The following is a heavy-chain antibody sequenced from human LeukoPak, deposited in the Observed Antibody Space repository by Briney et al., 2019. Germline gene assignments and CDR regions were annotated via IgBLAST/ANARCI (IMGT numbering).Heavy chain of an antibody. Sequence: PSETLSLTCTVSGGSISTYYWSWIRQPPGKGLEWIGYIYHSGSTNYNPSLKSRITISVDTSQNQFSLKLSSVTAADTAVYYCARVSTSYFDYWGQGTLVTVSS. J-gene: IGHJ4*02. V-gene: IGHV4-59*01. CDR2: IYHSGST. CDR1: GGSISTYY. CDR3: ARVSTSYFDY.